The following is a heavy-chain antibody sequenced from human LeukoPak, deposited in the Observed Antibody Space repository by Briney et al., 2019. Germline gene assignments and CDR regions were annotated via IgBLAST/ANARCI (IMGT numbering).Heavy chain of an antibody. V-gene: IGHV4-38-2*01. D-gene: IGHD3-3*01. Sequence: SETLSLTCAVSGYSISSGYYWGWIRQPPGKGLEWIGSIYHSGSTYYNPSLKSRVIISVDTSENQFSLKLSSVTAADTAVYYCARHITIFGVVIGPDFDYWGQGTLVTVSS. CDR1: GYSISSGYY. J-gene: IGHJ4*02. CDR2: IYHSGST. CDR3: ARHITIFGVVIGPDFDY.